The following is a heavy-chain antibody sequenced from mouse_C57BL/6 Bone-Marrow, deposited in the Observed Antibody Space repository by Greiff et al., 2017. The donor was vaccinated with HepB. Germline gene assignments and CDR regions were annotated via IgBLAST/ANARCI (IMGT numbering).Heavy chain of an antibody. CDR2: IYPRSGNT. D-gene: IGHD2-5*01. V-gene: IGHV1-81*01. Sequence: VKLMESGAELARPGASVKLSCKASGYTFTSYGISWVKQRTGQGLEWIGEIYPRSGNTYYNEKFKGKATLTADKSSSTAYMELRSLTSEDSAVYFCARRTIVTTHWYFDVWGTGTTVTVSS. CDR1: GYTFTSYG. J-gene: IGHJ1*03. CDR3: ARRTIVTTHWYFDV.